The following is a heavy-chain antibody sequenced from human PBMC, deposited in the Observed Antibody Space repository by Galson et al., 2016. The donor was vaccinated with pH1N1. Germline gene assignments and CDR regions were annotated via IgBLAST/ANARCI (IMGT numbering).Heavy chain of an antibody. CDR3: VRAIGGAASY. V-gene: IGHV3-7*01. J-gene: IGHJ4*02. CDR2: IKQDGSEI. D-gene: IGHD6-13*01. Sequence: SLRLSCAASGFSFSDYWISWVRQAPGKGLEWVANIKQDGSEIYYVDSVKGRCTISRDNAKNSVSLQMNSLSVEDTGVYYCVRAIGGAASYWGQGTLVTVSS. CDR1: GFSFSDYW.